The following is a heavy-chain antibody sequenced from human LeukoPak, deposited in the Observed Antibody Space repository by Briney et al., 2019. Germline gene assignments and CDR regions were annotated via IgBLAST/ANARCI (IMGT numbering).Heavy chain of an antibody. CDR2: IYTSGST. CDR3: AREEAIRSNWFDP. J-gene: IGHJ5*02. D-gene: IGHD3-16*01. Sequence: SETLSLTCTVSGGSISSYYWSWIRQPPGKGLEWIGYIYTSGSTNYNPSLKSRVTISVDTSKNQFSLKLSSVTAADTAVYYCAREEAIRSNWFDPWGQGTLVTVSS. V-gene: IGHV4-4*09. CDR1: GGSISSYY.